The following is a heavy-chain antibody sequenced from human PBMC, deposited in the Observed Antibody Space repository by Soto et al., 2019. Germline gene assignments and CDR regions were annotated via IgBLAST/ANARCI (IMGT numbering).Heavy chain of an antibody. Sequence: EVQLLESGGGLVQPGGSLRLSCAASGFTFSSYAMSWVRQAPGKGLEWVSAISGSGGSTYYADSVKGRFTISRDKSKNTLYLQLNSRRAEDTAVYYCAKEGRGVVVVAANEQIDYWGQGTLFTVSS. CDR3: AKEGRGVVVVAANEQIDY. V-gene: IGHV3-23*01. J-gene: IGHJ4*02. D-gene: IGHD2-15*01. CDR1: GFTFSSYA. CDR2: ISGSGGST.